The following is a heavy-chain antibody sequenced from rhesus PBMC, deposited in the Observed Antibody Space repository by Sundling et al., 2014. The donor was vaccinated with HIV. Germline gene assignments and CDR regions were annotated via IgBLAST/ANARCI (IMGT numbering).Heavy chain of an antibody. Sequence: EVQLVESGAGLVQPGGSLRLSCAASGFTFSNYYMHWVRQAQGKGLEWVGLIRNKANSYTTEYAAAVKGRFTISRDDSRTTLYLQMSSLKTEDTAVYYCTKLTMTTVAEVDWGQGVLVTVSS. J-gene: IGHJ4*01. CDR1: GFTFSNYY. D-gene: IGHD4-29*01. CDR3: TKLTMTTVAEVD. V-gene: IGHV3-13*01. CDR2: IRNKANSYTT.